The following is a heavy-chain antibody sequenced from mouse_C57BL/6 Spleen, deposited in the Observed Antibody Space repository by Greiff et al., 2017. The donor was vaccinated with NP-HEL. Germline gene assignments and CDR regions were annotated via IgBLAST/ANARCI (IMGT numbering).Heavy chain of an antibody. Sequence: QVQLQQPGAELVKPGASVKMSCKASGYTFTSYWITWVKQRPGQGLEWIGDIYPGSGSTNYNEKFKSKATLTVDTSSSSAYMQLSSLTSEDSAVYYCARRLNYYGSSYHYYAMDYWGQGTSVTVSS. V-gene: IGHV1-55*01. CDR3: ARRLNYYGSSYHYYAMDY. J-gene: IGHJ4*01. CDR1: GYTFTSYW. CDR2: IYPGSGST. D-gene: IGHD1-1*01.